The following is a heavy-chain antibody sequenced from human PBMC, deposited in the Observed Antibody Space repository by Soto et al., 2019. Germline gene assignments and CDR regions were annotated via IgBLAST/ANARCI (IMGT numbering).Heavy chain of an antibody. Sequence: GASVKVSCKASGGTFSSYAISWVRQAPGQGLEWMGGIIPIFGTANYAQKFQGRVTITADESTSAAYMELSSLRSEDTAVYCCAGDFTYYVILTGPEQRGFPNNWFDPGGRETLVTVS. CDR1: GGTFSSYA. CDR2: IIPIFGTA. CDR3: AGDFTYYVILTGPEQRGFPNNWFDP. J-gene: IGHJ5*02. D-gene: IGHD3-9*01. V-gene: IGHV1-69*13.